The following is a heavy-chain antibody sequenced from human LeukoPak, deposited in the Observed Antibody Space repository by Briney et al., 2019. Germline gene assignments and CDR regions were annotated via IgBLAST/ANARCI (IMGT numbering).Heavy chain of an antibody. CDR1: GFSFSTYW. CDR2: IKSDGTNT. J-gene: IGHJ4*02. CDR3: ATYGDYGY. D-gene: IGHD4-17*01. V-gene: IGHV3-74*01. Sequence: GGSLRLSCATSGFSFSTYWMHWVRHAPGKGLVWVSRIKSDGTNTIYADSVKGRFTISRDNAKNTLYLQMNNLRAEDTAVYYCATYGDYGYWGQGTLVTVSS.